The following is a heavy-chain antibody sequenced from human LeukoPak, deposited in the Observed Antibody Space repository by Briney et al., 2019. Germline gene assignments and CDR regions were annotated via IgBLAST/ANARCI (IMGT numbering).Heavy chain of an antibody. CDR3: ARRARNPASPLEYFDS. CDR1: GCGGSTSCW. V-gene: IGHV5-51*01. J-gene: IGHJ4*02. D-gene: IGHD2-2*01. Sequence: GESLKISCEGSGCGGSTSCWIAWVRQMPGKGLEWVGMIYPGDSESRHSPSFEGQVTMSADKSSNTVYLQWRSLKASDTATYYCARRARNPASPLEYFDSWGQGTLVTVSS. CDR2: IYPGDSES.